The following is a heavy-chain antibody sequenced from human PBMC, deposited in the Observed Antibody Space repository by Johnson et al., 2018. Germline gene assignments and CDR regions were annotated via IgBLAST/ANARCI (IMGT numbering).Heavy chain of an antibody. D-gene: IGHD3-3*01. CDR3: AKDAQCLEWLGVGMDV. V-gene: IGHV3-30*18. J-gene: IGHJ6*02. CDR2: ISYDGSNK. CDR1: GFTFSSYG. Sequence: VQLVQSGGGVVQPGRSLRLSCAASGFTFSSYGMHWVRQAPGKGLEWVAVISYDGSNKYYADSVKGRFTISRDNSKNTLYVQMHSLRAEDTAVYYCAKDAQCLEWLGVGMDVWDQGTTVTVSS.